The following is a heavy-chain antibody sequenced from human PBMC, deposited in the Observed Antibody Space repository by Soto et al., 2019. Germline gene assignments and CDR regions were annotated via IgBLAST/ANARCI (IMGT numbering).Heavy chain of an antibody. Sequence: ASVKVSCKVSGYTLTELAMHWVRQAPGKGLEWMGGFDPEDGETIYAQKFQGRVTMTEDTSTDTAYMELCSLRSEDTAVYYCARDYPPYSSGWYWDAFDSWGQGTMVTVAS. CDR2: FDPEDGET. J-gene: IGHJ3*02. CDR1: GYTLTELA. D-gene: IGHD6-19*01. CDR3: ARDYPPYSSGWYWDAFDS. V-gene: IGHV1-24*01.